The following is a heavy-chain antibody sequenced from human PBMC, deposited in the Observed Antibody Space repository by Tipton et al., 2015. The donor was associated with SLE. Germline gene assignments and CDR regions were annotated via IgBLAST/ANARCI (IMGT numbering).Heavy chain of an antibody. V-gene: IGHV4-59*08. CDR3: ARHRVYYDSSCSFDL. J-gene: IGHJ2*01. CDR1: GGSISSYY. Sequence: TLSLTCTVSGGSISSYYWSWIRQPPGKGLEWIGYIYYSGSTNYNPSLKSRVTISVDTSKNQFSLKLSSVTAADTAVYYCARHRVYYDSSCSFDLWGRGTLVTVSS. CDR2: IYYSGST. D-gene: IGHD3-22*01.